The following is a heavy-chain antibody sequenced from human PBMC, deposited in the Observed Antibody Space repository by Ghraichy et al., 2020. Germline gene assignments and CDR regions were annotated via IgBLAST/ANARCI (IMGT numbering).Heavy chain of an antibody. CDR2: IWYDGSNK. D-gene: IGHD2-2*02. J-gene: IGHJ3*02. V-gene: IGHV3-33*01. Sequence: GGSLRLSCAASGFTFSSYGMHWVRQAPGKGLEWVAVIWYDGSNKYYADSVKGRFTISRDNSKNTLYLQMNSLRAEDTAVYYCARECSSTSCYKDAFDIWGQGTMVTVSS. CDR3: ARECSSTSCYKDAFDI. CDR1: GFTFSSYG.